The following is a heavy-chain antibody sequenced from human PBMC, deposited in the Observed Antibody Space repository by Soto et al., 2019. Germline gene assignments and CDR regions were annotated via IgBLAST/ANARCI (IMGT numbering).Heavy chain of an antibody. CDR2: ITRRTDGGTT. CDR3: TTGPGDYSGYDEHEY. D-gene: IGHD3-22*01. V-gene: IGHV3-15*07. J-gene: IGHJ4*02. Sequence: EVQLVESGGGLVKPGESLRLSCAASGFTLSNTWLNWVRQAPGKGLEWVGRITRRTDGGTTEFAAPVKGRFNILRDDSEDTLYLQMGSLKSEDTGVYYCTTGPGDYSGYDEHEYWGQGILVPVTS. CDR1: GFTLSNTW.